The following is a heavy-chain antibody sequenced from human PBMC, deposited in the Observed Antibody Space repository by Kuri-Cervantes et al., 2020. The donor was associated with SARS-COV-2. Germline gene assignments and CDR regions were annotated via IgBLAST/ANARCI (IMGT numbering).Heavy chain of an antibody. CDR1: GGSISSHY. Sequence: SETLSLTCTVSGGSISSHYWSWIRQPPGKGLEWIGYIYYSGSTNYNPSLKSRVTISVDTSKNQFSLKLSSVTAADTAVYYCARVHDFWSGYYTSWGQGTLVTVSS. V-gene: IGHV4-59*11. J-gene: IGHJ5*02. CDR2: IYYSGST. CDR3: ARVHDFWSGYYTS. D-gene: IGHD3-3*01.